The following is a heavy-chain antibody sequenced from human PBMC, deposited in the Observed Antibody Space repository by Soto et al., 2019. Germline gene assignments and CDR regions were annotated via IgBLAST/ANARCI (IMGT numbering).Heavy chain of an antibody. J-gene: IGHJ4*02. CDR2: IGAADDP. D-gene: IGHD6-19*01. V-gene: IGHV3-13*05. CDR3: AKDQGVIAVAGTLDY. CDR1: GFTFSAYD. Sequence: GGSLRLSCVASGFTFSAYDMHWVRQTTGKGLEWFSAIGAADDPYYLGSVKGRFTISRDNSKNTLYLQMNSLRAEDTAVYYCAKDQGVIAVAGTLDYWGQGTLVTVSS.